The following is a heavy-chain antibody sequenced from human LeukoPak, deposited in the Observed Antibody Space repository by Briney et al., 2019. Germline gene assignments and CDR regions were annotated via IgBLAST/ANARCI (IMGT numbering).Heavy chain of an antibody. D-gene: IGHD3-3*01. CDR1: GYIFDSYW. J-gene: IGHJ4*02. CDR3: ARLNDFWSGFLKFYFDP. V-gene: IGHV5-51*01. Sequence: GESLKISCKGSGYIFDSYWIAWVRQMPGKGLECTGIIYPRDPDTRYSPSFQGQVTISADKSISTTYLQWSGLKASDTAIYYCARLNDFWSGFLKFYFDPWGQGTLVTVSS. CDR2: IYPRDPDT.